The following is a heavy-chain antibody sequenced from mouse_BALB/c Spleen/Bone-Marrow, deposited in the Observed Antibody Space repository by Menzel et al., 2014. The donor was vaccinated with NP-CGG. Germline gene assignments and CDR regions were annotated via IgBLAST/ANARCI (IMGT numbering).Heavy chain of an antibody. Sequence: VQLQQSGPELVKPGASVKISCKASGYSFTGYTMNWVKQSHGKNLEWIGLINPYNGGTSYNQKFMGKATLTVDKSSSTAYMELLSLTSEDSAVYYCARWDYYGYAMDYWGKGTSVPVSS. V-gene: IGHV1-18*01. CDR3: ARWDYYGYAMDY. D-gene: IGHD1-1*01. J-gene: IGHJ4*01. CDR2: INPYNGGT. CDR1: GYSFTGYT.